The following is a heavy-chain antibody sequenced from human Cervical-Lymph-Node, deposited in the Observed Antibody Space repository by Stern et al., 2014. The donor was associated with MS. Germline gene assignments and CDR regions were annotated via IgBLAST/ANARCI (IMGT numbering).Heavy chain of an antibody. CDR2: IYHSGRT. D-gene: IGHD6-13*01. CDR3: AREEQQLVHGNWFDP. Sequence: QLQLQESGPGLVKPSEPLSLTCTVSYYSISSGYYWGWIRQPPGKGLEWIGTIYHSGRTYYTPALKSGVTISLATSTHPFSLQLSPVTAADTAVYYCAREEQQLVHGNWFDPWGQGTLVTVSS. V-gene: IGHV4-38-2*02. J-gene: IGHJ5*02. CDR1: YYSISSGYY.